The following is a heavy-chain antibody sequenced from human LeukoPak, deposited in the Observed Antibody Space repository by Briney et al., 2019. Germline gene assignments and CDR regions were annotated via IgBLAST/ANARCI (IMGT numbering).Heavy chain of an antibody. D-gene: IGHD1-14*01. CDR1: GFTFSSYW. V-gene: IGHV3-7*01. CDR2: IKQDGSKT. J-gene: IGHJ4*02. Sequence: GGSLRLSCAASGFTFSSYWMSWVRQAPGKGLEWVANIKQDGSKTYYVDSVKGRFTISRDNAENSLYLQMNSLRAEDTAVYYCGGTSGRNLFDYWGQGTLVTVSS. CDR3: GGTSGRNLFDY.